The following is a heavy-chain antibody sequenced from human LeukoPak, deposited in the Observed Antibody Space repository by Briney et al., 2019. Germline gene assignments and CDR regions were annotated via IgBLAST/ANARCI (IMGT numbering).Heavy chain of an antibody. D-gene: IGHD2-2*01. Sequence: GRSLRLSCAASGFTFRTYGMHWVRQAPGKGLEWVAAIPYDGTTKYYVDSVKGRFTISSDNAKNSLYLQMNSLRAEDTAVYYCARDPGRLGYCSSTSCYVLDYWGQGTLVTVSS. CDR3: ARDPGRLGYCSSTSCYVLDY. CDR1: GFTFRTYG. CDR2: IPYDGTTK. J-gene: IGHJ4*02. V-gene: IGHV3-33*01.